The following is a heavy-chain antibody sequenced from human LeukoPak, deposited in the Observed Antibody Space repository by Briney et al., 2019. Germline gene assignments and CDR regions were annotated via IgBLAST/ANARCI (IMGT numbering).Heavy chain of an antibody. D-gene: IGHD3-10*01. CDR1: GGSISSGGYS. Sequence: SETLSLTCAVSGGSISSGGYSWSWIRQPPGKGLEWIGYIYHSRSTYYNPSLKSRVTISVDRSKNQFSLKLSSVTAADTAVYYCARGDYGSGSAFDYWGQGTLVTVSS. J-gene: IGHJ4*02. CDR2: IYHSRST. V-gene: IGHV4-30-2*01. CDR3: ARGDYGSGSAFDY.